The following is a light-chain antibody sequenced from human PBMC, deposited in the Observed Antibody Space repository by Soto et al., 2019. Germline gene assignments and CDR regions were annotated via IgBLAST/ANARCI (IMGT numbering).Light chain of an antibody. CDR3: QQHGPSPPSWP. CDR2: GAS. J-gene: IGKJ1*01. V-gene: IGKV3-20*01. Sequence: ETVLTQSPGTLSLSPGERATLFCRASQSVSNNYLAWYQQKPGQAPRLLIYGASSRATGIPDRFSGRRSGPDFSLTIRRLEPEHSAVYYCQQHGPSPPSWPFGQGTKVEIK. CDR1: QSVSNNY.